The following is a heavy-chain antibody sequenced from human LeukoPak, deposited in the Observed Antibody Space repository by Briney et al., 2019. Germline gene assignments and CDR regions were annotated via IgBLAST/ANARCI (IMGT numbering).Heavy chain of an antibody. CDR1: GFPFSTYA. J-gene: IGHJ6*02. V-gene: IGHV3-23*01. Sequence: GGSLRLSCAASGFPFSTYAMNWVRQAPGKGLEWVSVITGSGGFTQYADSVKGRFTISRDNSKNTVYLQMNSLRAEDTAVYYCAGGGVTTPTPYYYYYGMDVWGQGTTVTVSS. CDR2: ITGSGGFT. D-gene: IGHD3-16*01. CDR3: AGGGVTTPTPYYYYYGMDV.